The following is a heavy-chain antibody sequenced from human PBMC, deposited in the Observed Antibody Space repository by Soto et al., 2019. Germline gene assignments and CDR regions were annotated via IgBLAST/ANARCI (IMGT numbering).Heavy chain of an antibody. CDR3: ARDTAGYCSSTSCYAQYYGMDV. V-gene: IGHV3-7*05. CDR1: GFPSSSNW. J-gene: IGHJ6*02. CDR2: IKQDGSEK. Sequence: GGSLRLSCAASGFPSSSNWRSWVRQAPGKGLEWVANIKQDGSEKYYVDSVKGRFTISRDNAKNSLYLQMNSLRAEDTAVYYCARDTAGYCSSTSCYAQYYGMDVWGQGTTVTVS. D-gene: IGHD2-2*03.